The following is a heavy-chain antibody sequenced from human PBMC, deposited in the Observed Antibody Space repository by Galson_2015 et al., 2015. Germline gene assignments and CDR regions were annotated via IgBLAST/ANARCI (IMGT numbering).Heavy chain of an antibody. CDR1: GLSLASGGVG. J-gene: IGHJ4*02. Sequence: PALVKPTQTLTLTCTFSGLSLASGGVGVGWIRQPPGKAPEWLAVITWHDDRRFSPSLKSRLTITRGTSKNQVVLTMTNMDPLDTATYYCAHSPPVSAYYDFWRGSYKSYYFDYWGQGALV. V-gene: IGHV2-5*01. D-gene: IGHD3-3*01. CDR2: ITWHDDR. CDR3: AHSPPVSAYYDFWRGSYKSYYFDY.